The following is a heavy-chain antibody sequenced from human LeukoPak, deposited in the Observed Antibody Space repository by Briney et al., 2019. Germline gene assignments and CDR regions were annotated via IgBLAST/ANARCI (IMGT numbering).Heavy chain of an antibody. Sequence: GGSLRLSCAASGFTFDDYTMHWVRQAPGKGLGWVSLISWDGGSTYYADSVKGRFTISRDNSKHSLYLQMNSLRTEDTALYYCAKARSGWYDETFDYWGQGTLVTVSS. CDR1: GFTFDDYT. V-gene: IGHV3-43*01. J-gene: IGHJ4*02. D-gene: IGHD6-19*01. CDR2: ISWDGGST. CDR3: AKARSGWYDETFDY.